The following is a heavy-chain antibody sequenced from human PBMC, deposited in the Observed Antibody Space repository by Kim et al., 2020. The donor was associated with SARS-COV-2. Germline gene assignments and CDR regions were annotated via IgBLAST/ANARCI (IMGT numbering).Heavy chain of an antibody. CDR3: TLYCSGGSCYTAYYGMDV. J-gene: IGHJ6*02. Sequence: GGSLRLSCAASGFTFSGSAMHWVRQASGKGLEWVARIRSKANSYATAYAASVQGRFTISREDSKNTAYLQMNSLKTEDTAVYYCTLYCSGGSCYTAYYGMDVWGQGTTVTVSS. D-gene: IGHD2-15*01. V-gene: IGHV3-73*01. CDR1: GFTFSGSA. CDR2: IRSKANSYAT.